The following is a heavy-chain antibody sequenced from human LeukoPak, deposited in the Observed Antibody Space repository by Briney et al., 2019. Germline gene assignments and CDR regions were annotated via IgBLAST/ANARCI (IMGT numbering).Heavy chain of an antibody. Sequence: PSETLSLTCAVYGGSFSGYYWSWIRQPPGKGLEWIGEINHSGSTNYNPSLKSRVTISVDTSKNQFSLKLSSVTAADTAVYYCASQRYSGSYSDAFDIWGQGTMVTVSS. J-gene: IGHJ3*02. CDR1: GGSFSGYY. D-gene: IGHD1-26*01. CDR3: ASQRYSGSYSDAFDI. V-gene: IGHV4-34*01. CDR2: INHSGST.